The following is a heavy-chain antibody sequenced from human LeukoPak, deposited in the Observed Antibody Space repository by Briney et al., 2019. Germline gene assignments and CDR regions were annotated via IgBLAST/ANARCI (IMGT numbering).Heavy chain of an antibody. D-gene: IGHD2-15*01. CDR3: SRPGYCSGDTSYVAFDI. CDR1: GFTFSSYW. J-gene: IGHJ3*02. CDR2: IKQDGSEK. V-gene: IGHV3-7*01. Sequence: PGGSLRLSCAASGFTFSSYWMSWVRQAPGKGLEWVANIKQDGSEKYYVDSVKGRFTISRDNAKNSLYLQMNSLRAEDTAVYYCSRPGYCSGDTSYVAFDIWGQGIMVTVSS.